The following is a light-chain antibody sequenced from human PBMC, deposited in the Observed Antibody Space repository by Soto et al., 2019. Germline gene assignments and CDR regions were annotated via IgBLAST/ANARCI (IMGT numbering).Light chain of an antibody. CDR3: ATWDRSLSVGV. CDR1: SSDVGGYNY. J-gene: IGLJ1*01. Sequence: QSVLTQPASVSGSPGQSITISCTGTSSDVGGYNYVSWYQQHPGKAPKLMIYDVSNRPSGVSNRFSGSKSGNTASLTISGLQAEDEADYYCATWDRSLSVGVFGTGTKVTVL. V-gene: IGLV2-14*01. CDR2: DVS.